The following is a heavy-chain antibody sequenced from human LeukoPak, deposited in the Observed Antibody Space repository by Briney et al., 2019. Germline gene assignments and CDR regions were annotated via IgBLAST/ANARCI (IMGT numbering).Heavy chain of an antibody. Sequence: GVSLRLSCAASGFILSKYGMHWVRQAPGKGLEWVAVISFDGKVQYYADSVKGRFTISRDNSKNTLYLQMNSLRAEDTAVYYCSKEVEMVAATGNDYWGQGTLVTVSS. J-gene: IGHJ4*02. D-gene: IGHD2-15*01. CDR1: GFILSKYG. CDR2: ISFDGKVQ. CDR3: SKEVEMVAATGNDY. V-gene: IGHV3-30*18.